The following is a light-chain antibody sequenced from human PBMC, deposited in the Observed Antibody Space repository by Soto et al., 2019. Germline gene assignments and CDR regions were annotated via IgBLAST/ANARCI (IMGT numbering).Light chain of an antibody. J-gene: IGKJ4*01. V-gene: IGKV1-33*01. CDR2: DAS. Sequence: DIQFTQSPSSLSASVGDRVTITCQASQDISTYLNWYQQKPGKAPKLLIYDASSLETGVPSRFTGSGSGTDFIFSISSLQPEDIATYYCQQYDNLPLTFGGGTKVDIK. CDR1: QDISTY. CDR3: QQYDNLPLT.